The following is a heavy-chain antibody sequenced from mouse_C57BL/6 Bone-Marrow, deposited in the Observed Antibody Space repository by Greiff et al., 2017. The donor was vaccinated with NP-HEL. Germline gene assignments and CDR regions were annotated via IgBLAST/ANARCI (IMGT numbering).Heavy chain of an antibody. CDR1: GYTFTSYW. V-gene: IGHV1-64*01. CDR3: ARSPITTVVLHWYFDV. CDR2: IHPNSGST. Sequence: VQLQQPGAELVKPGASVKLSCKASGYTFTSYWMHWVKQRPGQGLEWIGMIHPNSGSTNYNEKFKSKATLTVDKSSSTAYMQLSSLTSEDSAVYYCARSPITTVVLHWYFDVWGTGTTVTVSS. D-gene: IGHD1-1*01. J-gene: IGHJ1*03.